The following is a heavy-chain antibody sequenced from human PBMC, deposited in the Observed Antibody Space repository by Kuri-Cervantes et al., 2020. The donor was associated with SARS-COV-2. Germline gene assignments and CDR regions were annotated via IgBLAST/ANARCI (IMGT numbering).Heavy chain of an antibody. CDR3: ASEYSTTTFRPSGNSYNKYFDY. CDR1: GGSISSYY. D-gene: IGHD2-2*01. Sequence: SETLSLTCTVSGGSISSYYWSWIRQPPGKGLEWIGYIYYSGSTFYSPSLMSRVTISVDTSKNQFSLELTSVTAADTAIYYCASEYSTTTFRPSGNSYNKYFDYWGQGTQVTVSS. V-gene: IGHV4-59*08. J-gene: IGHJ4*02. CDR2: IYYSGST.